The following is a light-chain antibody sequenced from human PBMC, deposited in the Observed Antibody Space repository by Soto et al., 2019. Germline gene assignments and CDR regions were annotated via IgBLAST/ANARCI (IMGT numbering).Light chain of an antibody. Sequence: QSVLTQPASVSGSPGQSITISCTGTSSDIGSYNYVSWYQQHPGKAPKLMIYDVSNRPSGVSNRFSDSRSGNTASLIISGLQAEDEADYYCSSSTSSSTLGYVFGTGTKVTVL. CDR1: SSDIGSYNY. J-gene: IGLJ1*01. V-gene: IGLV2-14*03. CDR3: SSSTSSSTLGYV. CDR2: DVS.